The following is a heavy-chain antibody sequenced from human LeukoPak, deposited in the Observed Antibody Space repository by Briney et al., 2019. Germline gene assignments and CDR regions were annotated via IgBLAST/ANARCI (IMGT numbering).Heavy chain of an antibody. CDR3: ARHGRSIAAALYYY. CDR2: IIPIFGTA. Sequence: ASVKVSCRASGGAFSSYAISWVRQAPGQGFEWMGGIIPIFGTANYAQKFQGRATIPADESTSTAYMDRSSLRSEDTAVYTCARHGRSIAAALYYYWGQGNLVTVSS. D-gene: IGHD6-13*01. CDR1: GGAFSSYA. J-gene: IGHJ4*02. V-gene: IGHV1-69*01.